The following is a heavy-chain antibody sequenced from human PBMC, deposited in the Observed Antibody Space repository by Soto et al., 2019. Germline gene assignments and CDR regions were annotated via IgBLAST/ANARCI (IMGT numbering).Heavy chain of an antibody. CDR1: GGSISSYY. J-gene: IGHJ6*02. CDR3: ARDWRVGTVGATMEYYYYGMDV. V-gene: IGHV4-59*01. Sequence: SETLSLTCTVSGGSISSYYWSWIRQPSGKGLEWIGYIYYSGSTNYNPSLKSRVTISVDTSKNQFSLKLSSVTAADTAVYYCARDWRVGTVGATMEYYYYGMDVWGQGTTVTVSS. CDR2: IYYSGST. D-gene: IGHD1-26*01.